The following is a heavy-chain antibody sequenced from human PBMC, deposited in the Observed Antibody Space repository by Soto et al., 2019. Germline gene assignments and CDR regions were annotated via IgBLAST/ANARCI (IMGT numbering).Heavy chain of an antibody. D-gene: IGHD3-10*01. V-gene: IGHV3-23*01. J-gene: IGHJ5*02. CDR2: IDGSGGIT. CDR1: GFTFGTTD. CDR3: VKNSGWFNT. Sequence: QLLQSGGGLVQPGGSLTLSCAASGFTFGTTDMSWVRQAPGEGLEWVSTIDGSGGITYYADSVKGRFTISRDNSRNTVYLQMNRLRGDDKALYYCVKNSGWFNTWGQGALVTVSS.